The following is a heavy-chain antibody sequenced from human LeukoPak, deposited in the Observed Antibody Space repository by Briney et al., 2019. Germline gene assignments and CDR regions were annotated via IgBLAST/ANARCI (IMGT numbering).Heavy chain of an antibody. V-gene: IGHV4-38-2*02. D-gene: IGHD2-2*01. CDR2: MFHGVTT. CDR3: ARVETIAYQFDY. CDR1: GYSISSGFY. Sequence: SETLSLTCTVSGYSISSGFYWGWIRQPPGKGLEWFGSMFHGVTTYYNPSLKSRVTISADTSKNQFSLKLGSVTAADTAVYYCARVETIAYQFDYWGQGTLVTVSS. J-gene: IGHJ4*02.